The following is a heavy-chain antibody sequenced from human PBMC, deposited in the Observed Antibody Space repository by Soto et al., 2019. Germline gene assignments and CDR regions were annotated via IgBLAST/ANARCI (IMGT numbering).Heavy chain of an antibody. CDR3: ARGYCTTTICDPWFDP. J-gene: IGHJ5*02. Sequence: GESLKISCTGSGYAFPSYWIAWVRQMPGKCLEWMVIIYPGDSDTRYSPSFQGQVTISAEKSITTAYLQWSSLKASDTAMYYCARGYCTTTICDPWFDPWGQGTLVNVSS. CDR1: GYAFPSYW. D-gene: IGHD2-2*01. V-gene: IGHV5-51*01. CDR2: IYPGDSDT.